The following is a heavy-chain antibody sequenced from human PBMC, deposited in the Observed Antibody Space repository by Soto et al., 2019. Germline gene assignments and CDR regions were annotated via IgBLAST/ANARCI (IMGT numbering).Heavy chain of an antibody. V-gene: IGHV1-8*01. Sequence: ASVKVSCKASGYTFTSYDINWVRQATGQGLEWMGWMNPNSGNTGYAQKFQGRVTMTRNTSISTAYMELSSLRSDDTAVYYCARVIVQYGGIFDYWGQGTLVTVSS. CDR1: GYTFTSYD. D-gene: IGHD2-15*01. CDR2: MNPNSGNT. CDR3: ARVIVQYGGIFDY. J-gene: IGHJ4*02.